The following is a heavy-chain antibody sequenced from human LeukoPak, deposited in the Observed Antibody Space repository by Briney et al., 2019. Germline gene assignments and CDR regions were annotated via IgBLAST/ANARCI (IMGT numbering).Heavy chain of an antibody. J-gene: IGHJ4*02. CDR3: ARRLAGTEDY. D-gene: IGHD6-13*01. Sequence: PSETLSLTRTVSGGSISSGSYYWSWIRQPAGKGLEWIGRIYTSGSTNYNPSLKSRVTISVDTSKNQFSLKLSSVTAADTAVYYCARRLAGTEDYWGQGTLVTVSS. V-gene: IGHV4-61*02. CDR2: IYTSGST. CDR1: GGSISSGSYY.